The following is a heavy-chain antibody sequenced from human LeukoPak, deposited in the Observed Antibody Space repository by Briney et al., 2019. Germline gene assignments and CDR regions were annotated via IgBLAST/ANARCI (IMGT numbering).Heavy chain of an antibody. Sequence: PSETLSLTCTLSGRSISSHYWSWIRHHPGKGLEWIGYINSSGSTNYSPSVKSRITISVDTSENQFPLKLSSVTAADTAVYFCARVYGVEMSTYFDLWGRGTLVTVSS. D-gene: IGHD5-24*01. CDR2: INSSGST. CDR3: ARVYGVEMSTYFDL. J-gene: IGHJ2*01. CDR1: GRSISSHY. V-gene: IGHV4-59*11.